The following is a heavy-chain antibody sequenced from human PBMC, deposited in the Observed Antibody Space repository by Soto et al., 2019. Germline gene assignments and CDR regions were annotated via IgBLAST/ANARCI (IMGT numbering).Heavy chain of an antibody. CDR2: ISGGGGSTI. CDR1: GFTFSDYY. J-gene: IGHJ4*02. V-gene: IGHV3-11*01. CDR3: ARVRGYYDSSGFDF. D-gene: IGHD3-22*01. Sequence: GSLRISGAASGFTFSDYYMSWIRQAPGKGLEWVSYISGGGGSTIQYADSVKGRLTISRDNAKSSLYLQINSLRAEDTAVYYYARVRGYYDSSGFDFWGQGTLVTVSS.